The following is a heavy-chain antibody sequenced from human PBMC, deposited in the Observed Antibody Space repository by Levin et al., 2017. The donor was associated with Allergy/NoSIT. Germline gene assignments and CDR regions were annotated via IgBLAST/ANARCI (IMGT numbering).Heavy chain of an antibody. J-gene: IGHJ4*02. D-gene: IGHD5-18*01. CDR3: ARGHTAMAYFDY. CDR2: IYHSGAT. V-gene: IGHV4-39*01. Sequence: GSLRLSCTVSDDSVSSSFYYWAWIRQPPGRGLEWTGSIYHSGATYNNPSLGSRVAMSVDTSKNQFSLRLRSVTAADTAVYYCARGHTAMAYFDYWGQGILVTVSS. CDR1: DDSVSSSFYY.